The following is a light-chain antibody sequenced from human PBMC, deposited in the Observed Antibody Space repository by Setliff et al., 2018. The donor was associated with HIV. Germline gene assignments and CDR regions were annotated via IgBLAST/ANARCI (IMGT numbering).Light chain of an antibody. CDR1: SSDIGGYNY. V-gene: IGLV2-14*03. J-gene: IGLJ1*01. CDR3: NSYRIGSTLYV. Sequence: QSALTQPASVSGSPGQSITISCTGTSSDIGGYNYVSWYQQHPVKAPKLMIYDVHQRPSGVSNRFSGSKSGNTASLTISGLQAEDDADYYCNSYRIGSTLYVFGTGTKVTVL. CDR2: DVH.